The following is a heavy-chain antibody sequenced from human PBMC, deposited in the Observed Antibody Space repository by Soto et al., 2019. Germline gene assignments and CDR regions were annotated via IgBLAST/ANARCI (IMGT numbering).Heavy chain of an antibody. V-gene: IGHV3-48*02. CDR2: ISSSSSTI. CDR1: GFTFSSYS. Sequence: GGSLRLSCAASGFTFSSYSMNWVRQAPGKGLEWVSYISSSSSTIYYADSVKGRFTISRDNAKNSLYLQMNSLRDEDTAVYYCARDGSSGYYYYYGMDVWGQGTTVTVSS. CDR3: ARDGSSGYYYYYGMDV. J-gene: IGHJ6*02.